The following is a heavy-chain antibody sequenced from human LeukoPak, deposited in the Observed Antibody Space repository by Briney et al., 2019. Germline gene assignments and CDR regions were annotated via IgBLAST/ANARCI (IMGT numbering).Heavy chain of an antibody. CDR1: GGSFSGYY. CDR2: INHSGST. CDR3: ARVYSGSWYVRDPYYFDY. D-gene: IGHD6-13*01. V-gene: IGHV4-34*01. Sequence: SETLSLTCAVYGGSFSGYYWSWIRQPPGKGLEWIGEINHSGSTNYNPSLKSRVTISVDTSKNQFSLKLSSVTAADTAVYYCARVYSGSWYVRDPYYFDYWGQGTLVTVSS. J-gene: IGHJ4*02.